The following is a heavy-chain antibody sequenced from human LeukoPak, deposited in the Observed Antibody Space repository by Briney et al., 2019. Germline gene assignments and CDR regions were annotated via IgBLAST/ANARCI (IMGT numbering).Heavy chain of an antibody. CDR2: ITGSGDTT. D-gene: IGHD6-19*01. J-gene: IGHJ4*02. Sequence: GGSLRLSCAASGLTFSSYAMSWVRQAPGKGLEWVSHITGSGDTTYYGDPVKGRFTISRDNSKNTLYLQMNSLRAEDTAVYYCAKDPGYSSGWPVFDYWGQGTLVTVSS. CDR3: AKDPGYSSGWPVFDY. CDR1: GLTFSSYA. V-gene: IGHV3-23*01.